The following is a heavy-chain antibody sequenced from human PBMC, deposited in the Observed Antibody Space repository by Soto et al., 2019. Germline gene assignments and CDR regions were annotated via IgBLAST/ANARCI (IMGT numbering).Heavy chain of an antibody. V-gene: IGHV3-23*01. CDR2: LSGSGDTT. CDR3: AKGRYSRNWLYFHY. J-gene: IGHJ4*02. D-gene: IGHD6-13*01. Sequence: PGGSLRLSCAASGFTFSSYAMSWVRQAPGKGLEWVSGLSGSGDTTYYADSVKGRFTISRDNSKNTLFLQMNSLRAEDTAVYYCAKGRYSRNWLYFHYWGQGTLVTVSS. CDR1: GFTFSSYA.